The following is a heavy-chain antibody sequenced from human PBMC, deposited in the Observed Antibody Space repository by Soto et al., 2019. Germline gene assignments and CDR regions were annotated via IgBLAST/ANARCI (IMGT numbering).Heavy chain of an antibody. Sequence: GGSLRLSCAASGFTVSSNYMSWVRQAPGKGLEWVSVIYSGGSTYYADSVKGRFTISRDNSKNTLYLQMNSLRAEDTAVYYCARGSYYIWGSYRLDAFDIWGQRTMVTVSS. CDR2: IYSGGST. J-gene: IGHJ3*02. V-gene: IGHV3-66*01. D-gene: IGHD3-16*02. CDR1: GFTVSSNY. CDR3: ARGSYYIWGSYRLDAFDI.